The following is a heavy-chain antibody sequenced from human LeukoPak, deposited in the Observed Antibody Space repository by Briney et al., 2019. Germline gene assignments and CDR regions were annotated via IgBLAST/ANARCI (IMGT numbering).Heavy chain of an antibody. CDR3: ARGGGYGGTSGYFDH. J-gene: IGHJ4*02. V-gene: IGHV3-53*01. D-gene: IGHD4-23*01. CDR2: IYSGGST. Sequence: TGGSLRLSCAASGFTVSSNYMSWVRQAPGKGLEWVSVIYSGGSTYYADSVKGRFTISRDNSKNTLYLQMNSLRAEDTAVYYCARGGGYGGTSGYFDHWGQGTLVTVSS. CDR1: GFTVSSNY.